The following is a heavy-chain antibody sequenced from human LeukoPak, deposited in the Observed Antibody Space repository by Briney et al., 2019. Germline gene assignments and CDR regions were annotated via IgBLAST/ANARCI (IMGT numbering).Heavy chain of an antibody. CDR3: AEGGTGHLDY. CDR2: IYHSGST. Sequence: KPGGSLRLSCAASGFTLSNFPMSWVRQPPGKGLEWIGEIYHSGSTNYNPSLKSRVTISVDKSKNQFSLKVTSVTAADTAVYYCAEGGTGHLDYWGQGTLVTVSS. D-gene: IGHD1-1*01. J-gene: IGHJ4*02. V-gene: IGHV4-4*02. CDR1: GFTLSNFP.